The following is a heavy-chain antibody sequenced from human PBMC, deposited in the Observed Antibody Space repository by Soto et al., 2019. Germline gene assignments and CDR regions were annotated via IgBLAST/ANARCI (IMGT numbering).Heavy chain of an antibody. CDR2: ISNSGIS. J-gene: IGHJ4*02. CDR3: SSAEGTSYSAYYFDT. D-gene: IGHD2-21*01. V-gene: IGHV4-61*01. Sequence: SETLSLTCAVSGDSVTSVNYFWTWIRQPPGGGLEWIGYISNSGISKYNPSLKSRVAMSQDTSKNQFSLNLHSVTAAATAVYFCSSAEGTSYSAYYFDTWGQGALVTVSS. CDR1: GDSVTSVNYF.